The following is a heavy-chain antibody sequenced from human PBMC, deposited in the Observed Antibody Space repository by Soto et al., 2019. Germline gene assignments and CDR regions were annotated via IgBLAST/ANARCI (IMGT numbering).Heavy chain of an antibody. CDR1: GYTFTSYA. Sequence: ASVKVSCKASGYTFTSYAMHWVRQAPGQRLEWMGWINAGNGNTKYSQKFQGRVTITRDTSASTAYMELSSLRSEDTAVYYCARVLAHYYYYGMDVWGQGTTVTSP. CDR3: ARVLAHYYYYGMDV. CDR2: INAGNGNT. V-gene: IGHV1-3*01. D-gene: IGHD3-3*02. J-gene: IGHJ6*02.